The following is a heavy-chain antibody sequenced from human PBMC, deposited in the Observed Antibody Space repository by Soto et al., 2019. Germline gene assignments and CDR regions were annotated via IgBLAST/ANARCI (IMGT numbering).Heavy chain of an antibody. CDR1: GGSFSGYY. D-gene: IGHD6-6*01. CDR3: ARKKEYSSSSGSEDSYYYMDA. Sequence: SETLSLTCAVHGGSFSGYYWSWIRQPPGKGLEWIGEINHSGSTNYNPSLKSRVTISIDTSKNQFSLKLSSVTAADTAVYYCARKKEYSSSSGSEDSYYYMDAWGKENTLTISS. CDR2: INHSGST. V-gene: IGHV4-34*01. J-gene: IGHJ6*03.